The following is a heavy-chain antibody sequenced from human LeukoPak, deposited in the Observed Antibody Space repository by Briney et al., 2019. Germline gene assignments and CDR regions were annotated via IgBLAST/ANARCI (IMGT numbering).Heavy chain of an antibody. CDR1: GGSISSGDYY. D-gene: IGHD3-9*01. CDR2: IYYSGST. CDR3: ARGVSVFWYFDWLFGWFDP. V-gene: IGHV4-30-4*01. J-gene: IGHJ5*02. Sequence: SETLSLTCTVSGGSISSGDYYWSWIRQPPGEGLEWIGYIYYSGSTYYNPSLKSRVTISVDTSKNQFSLKLSSVTAADTAVYYCARGVSVFWYFDWLFGWFDPWGQGTLVTVSS.